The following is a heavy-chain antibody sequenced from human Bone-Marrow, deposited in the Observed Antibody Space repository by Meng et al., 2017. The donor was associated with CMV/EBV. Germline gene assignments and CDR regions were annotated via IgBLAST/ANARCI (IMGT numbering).Heavy chain of an antibody. V-gene: IGHV3-30*04. Sequence: GESLKISCAASGFTFSSYAMHWVRQAPGKGLEWVAVISYDGSNKYYADSVKGRFTISRDNAKNSLYLQMNSLRAEDTALYYCAKDMYGWPPYYFDYWGQGTLVTVSS. J-gene: IGHJ4*02. CDR1: GFTFSSYA. D-gene: IGHD6-19*01. CDR3: AKDMYGWPPYYFDY. CDR2: ISYDGSNK.